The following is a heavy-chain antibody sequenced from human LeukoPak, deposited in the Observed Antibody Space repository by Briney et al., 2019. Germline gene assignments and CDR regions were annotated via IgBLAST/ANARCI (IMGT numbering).Heavy chain of an antibody. CDR3: TKLSGVAAAFDI. Sequence: GGSLTLSCAASGFTFTGYAMNWVRQAPGKGLEWVSGISAGGGGTYDADSAKGRFTMSRDNPKNMVYLEMHSLRADDTAVYYCTKLSGVAAAFDIWGQGTMVTVSS. CDR1: GFTFTGYA. J-gene: IGHJ3*02. V-gene: IGHV3-23*01. CDR2: ISAGGGGT. D-gene: IGHD2-8*01.